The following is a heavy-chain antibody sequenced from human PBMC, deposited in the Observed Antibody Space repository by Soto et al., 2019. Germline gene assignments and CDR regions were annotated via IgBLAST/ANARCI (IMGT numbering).Heavy chain of an antibody. V-gene: IGHV5-51*01. J-gene: IGHJ4*02. D-gene: IGHD6-19*01. CDR3: ASSSSGWHLNN. CDR1: AYFFTNYW. Sequence: GESLKISCKASAYFFTNYWVGWVRQMPGKGLEWMGTIYPGGSETRYSPSFQGQVTISVDKSISTAYLQWSSLKASDTAIYYCASSSSGWHLNNWGQGSRVTVSS. CDR2: IYPGGSET.